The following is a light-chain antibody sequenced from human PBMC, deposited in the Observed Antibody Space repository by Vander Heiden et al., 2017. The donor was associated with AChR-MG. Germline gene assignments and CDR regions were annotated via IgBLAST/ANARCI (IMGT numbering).Light chain of an antibody. J-gene: IGKJ4*02. Sequence: DTHMTQSPSSLSASVGDRVTITCRTSQTISNDLDWYQQKPGKAPKLLIFAASSLQGGVPSRFSGSGSGSEFSLTISSLQPEDSATYYCRQSDSPPLTFGGRTKVEIK. CDR1: QTISND. CDR2: AAS. CDR3: RQSDSPPLT. V-gene: IGKV1-39*01.